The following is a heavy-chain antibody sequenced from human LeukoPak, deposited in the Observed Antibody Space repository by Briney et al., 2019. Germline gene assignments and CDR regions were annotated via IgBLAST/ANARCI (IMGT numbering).Heavy chain of an antibody. Sequence: SETLSLTCTVSGVSISSSNSYWGWIRQPPGKGLEWIGSIYHSGSTYYNPSLKSRVTISVDMSKNQFSLKLSSVTAADTAVYYCARVGQLAFDYWGQGTLVTVSS. V-gene: IGHV4-39*07. CDR3: ARVGQLAFDY. D-gene: IGHD2-2*01. CDR2: IYHSGST. J-gene: IGHJ4*02. CDR1: GVSISSSNSY.